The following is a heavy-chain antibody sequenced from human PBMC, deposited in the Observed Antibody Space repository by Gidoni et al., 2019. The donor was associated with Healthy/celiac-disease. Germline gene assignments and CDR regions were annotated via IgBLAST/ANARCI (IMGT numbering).Heavy chain of an antibody. CDR2: IDPSDSYT. V-gene: IGHV5-10-1*03. CDR3: ARRIRGSSWYGYNWFDP. Sequence: EVQLVQSGAEVKQPGESPRTSCKGSGSSFTSYWISWVRQMPGKGLEWMGRIDPSDSYTNYSPSFQGHVTISADKSISTAYLQWSSLKASDTAMYYCARRIRGSSWYGYNWFDPWGQGTLVTVSS. D-gene: IGHD6-13*01. CDR1: GSSFTSYW. J-gene: IGHJ5*02.